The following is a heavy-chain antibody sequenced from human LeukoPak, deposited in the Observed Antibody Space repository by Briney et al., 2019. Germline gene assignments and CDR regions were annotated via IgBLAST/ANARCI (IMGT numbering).Heavy chain of an antibody. V-gene: IGHV3-9*01. D-gene: IGHD6-19*01. CDR1: GFTFSVYS. CDR2: ISWNSGSI. Sequence: GGSLRLSCAASGFTFSVYSMNWVRQAPGKGLEWVSGISWNSGSIGYADSVKGRFTISRDNAKNSLYLQMNSLRAEDTALYYCAKDIYIAMAGTGFDYWGQGTLVTVSS. CDR3: AKDIYIAMAGTGFDY. J-gene: IGHJ4*02.